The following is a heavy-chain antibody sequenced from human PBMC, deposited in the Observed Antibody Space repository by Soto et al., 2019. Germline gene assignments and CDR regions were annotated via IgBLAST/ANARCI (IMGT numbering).Heavy chain of an antibody. J-gene: IGHJ4*02. CDR3: ARDSWSVAAAGPFDY. Sequence: ASVKVSCKASGYTFTSYGISWVRQAPGQGLEWMGWISAYNGNTNYAQKLQGRVTMTTDTSTSTGYMELRSPRSDDTAVYYCARDSWSVAAAGPFDYWGQGTLVTVSS. D-gene: IGHD6-13*01. CDR1: GYTFTSYG. V-gene: IGHV1-18*01. CDR2: ISAYNGNT.